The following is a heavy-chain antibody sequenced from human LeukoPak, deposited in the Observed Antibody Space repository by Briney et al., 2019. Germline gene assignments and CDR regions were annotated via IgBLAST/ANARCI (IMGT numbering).Heavy chain of an antibody. Sequence: GGSLRLSCAASGFSVSSNYMSWVHQAPGKGLEWVSVIYSGGSTYYADSVKGRFTISRDNSKNTLYLQMNSLRAEDTAVYYCARDYYDSSGYLYYFDYWGQGTLVTVSS. CDR1: GFSVSSNY. V-gene: IGHV3-53*01. CDR2: IYSGGST. CDR3: ARDYYDSSGYLYYFDY. D-gene: IGHD3-22*01. J-gene: IGHJ4*02.